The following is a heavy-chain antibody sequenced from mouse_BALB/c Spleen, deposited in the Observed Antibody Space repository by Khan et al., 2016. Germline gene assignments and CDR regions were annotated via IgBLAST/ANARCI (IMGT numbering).Heavy chain of an antibody. V-gene: IGHV14-3*02. CDR3: ARSLLRYAMDY. CDR1: GFNIKDTY. D-gene: IGHD1-2*01. Sequence: VQLKESGAELVKPGASVKLSCTASGFNIKDTYMHWVKQRPEQGLEWIGRIDPANGNTKYDPKFQGKATITADTSSNTAYLQRSSLTSEDTAVYYCARSLLRYAMDYWGQGTSVTVSS. CDR2: IDPANGNT. J-gene: IGHJ4*01.